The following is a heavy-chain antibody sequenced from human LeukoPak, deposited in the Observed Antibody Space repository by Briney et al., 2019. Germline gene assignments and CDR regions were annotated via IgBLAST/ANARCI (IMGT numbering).Heavy chain of an antibody. V-gene: IGHV4-59*01. J-gene: IGHJ5*02. D-gene: IGHD6-19*01. CDR3: ARGYSSGWYVNWLDP. CDR2: IYYSGST. Sequence: SETLSLTCTVSGGSISSYYWSWIRQPPGKGLEWIGYIYYSGSTNYNPSLKSRVTISVDTSKNQFSLKLSSVTAADTAVYYCARGYSSGWYVNWLDPWGQGTLVLVSS. CDR1: GGSISSYY.